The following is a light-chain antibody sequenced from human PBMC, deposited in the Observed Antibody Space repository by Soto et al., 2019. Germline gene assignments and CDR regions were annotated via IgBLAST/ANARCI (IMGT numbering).Light chain of an antibody. V-gene: IGLV2-23*01. J-gene: IGLJ1*01. CDR3: SSYAVXRTYV. CDR2: EDT. Sequence: QSFLTQPASVSGSPGQSITISCTGSSSDVGNYNLVTWYQQHPGKAPKLMIYEDTKWPSGVSNRFSGSKSGNTAYLKISGLQAEDEADYYCSSYAVXRTYVFGTGTKXTXL. CDR1: SSDVGNYNL.